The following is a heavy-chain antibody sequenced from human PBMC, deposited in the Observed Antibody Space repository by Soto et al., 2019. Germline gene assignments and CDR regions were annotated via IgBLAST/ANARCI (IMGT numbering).Heavy chain of an antibody. D-gene: IGHD6-19*01. CDR3: ARGALAVAGTSSYYFDY. V-gene: IGHV4-59*01. J-gene: IGHJ4*02. Sequence: QVQLQESGPGLVKPSETLSLTCTVSGGSISSYYWSWIRQPPGKGLEWIGYIYYSGSTNYNPSLKSRVTISVDTSKNQFSLKLSSVTAADTVVYYCARGALAVAGTSSYYFDYWGQGTLVTVSS. CDR1: GGSISSYY. CDR2: IYYSGST.